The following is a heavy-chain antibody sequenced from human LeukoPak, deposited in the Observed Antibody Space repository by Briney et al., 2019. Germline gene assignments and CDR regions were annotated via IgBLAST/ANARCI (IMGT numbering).Heavy chain of an antibody. CDR2: ITSDGTDI. CDR1: GITFSSSW. Sequence: GGSLRLSCEASGITFSSSWMHWVRQSPAKGLVWVARITSDGTDIKYADSVKGRFTLSRDNAKNTLYLQMNSLRVEDTALYYCARERFHYDVWGQGTLVTVSS. CDR3: ARERFHYDV. D-gene: IGHD3-22*01. J-gene: IGHJ4*02. V-gene: IGHV3-74*01.